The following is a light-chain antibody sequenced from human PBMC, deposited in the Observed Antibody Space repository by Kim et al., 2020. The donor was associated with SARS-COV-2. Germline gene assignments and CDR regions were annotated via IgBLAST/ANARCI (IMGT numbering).Light chain of an antibody. CDR1: QGISSY. Sequence: SASTGERFTITCRARQGISSYLAWYQQKPGKAPKLLIYAASTLQSGVPSRFSGSGSGTDFTLTISCLQSEDFATYYCQQYYSYPYTFGQGTKLEI. CDR2: AAS. CDR3: QQYYSYPYT. V-gene: IGKV1-8*01. J-gene: IGKJ2*01.